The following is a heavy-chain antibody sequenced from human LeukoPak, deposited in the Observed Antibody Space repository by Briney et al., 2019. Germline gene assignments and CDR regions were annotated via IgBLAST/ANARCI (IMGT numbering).Heavy chain of an antibody. D-gene: IGHD6-6*01. CDR1: GFIFSSYN. Sequence: GGSLRLSCTVSGFIFSSYNMIWVRQAPGKGLEWVSSISSTSGYIYYVDSVKGRFTISRDNAKNSLYLQMNSLRAEDTAVYYCARYSSSRTRFFDYWGQGTLVTVSS. J-gene: IGHJ4*02. CDR3: ARYSSSRTRFFDY. V-gene: IGHV3-21*01. CDR2: ISSTSGYI.